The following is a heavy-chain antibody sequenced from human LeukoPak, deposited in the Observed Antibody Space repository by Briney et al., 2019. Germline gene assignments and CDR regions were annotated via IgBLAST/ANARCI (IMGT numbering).Heavy chain of an antibody. CDR3: ASLVAYYDILTGYSALTRSPSEYYLDY. CDR2: IYHSGST. CDR1: GGSISSSNW. Sequence: SETLSLTCAVSGGSISSSNWWSWVRQPPGKGLEWIGEIYHSGSTNYNPSLKSRVTISVDKSKNQFSLKLSSVTAADTAVYYCASLVAYYDILTGYSALTRSPSEYYLDYWGQGTLVTVSS. J-gene: IGHJ4*02. V-gene: IGHV4-4*02. D-gene: IGHD3-9*01.